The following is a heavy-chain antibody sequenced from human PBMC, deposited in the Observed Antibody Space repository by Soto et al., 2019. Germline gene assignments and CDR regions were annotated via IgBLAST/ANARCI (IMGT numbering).Heavy chain of an antibody. Sequence: QMQLVQSGAEVKKTGSSVTVSCKALGNTFTYRYLHWVRQAPGQALEWMGWITPFSGDVHHAQKFQERVTITRDRSINTAYMQMSSLRSEDTAMYFCAGGGAGSGPFTWELPDHWGQGTLVTVSS. V-gene: IGHV1-45*02. CDR1: GNTFTYRY. J-gene: IGHJ4*02. CDR2: ITPFSGDV. CDR3: AGGGAGSGPFTWELPDH. D-gene: IGHD1-26*01.